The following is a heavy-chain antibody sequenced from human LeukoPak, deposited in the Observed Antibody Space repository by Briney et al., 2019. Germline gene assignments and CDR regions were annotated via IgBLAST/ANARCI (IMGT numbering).Heavy chain of an antibody. J-gene: IGHJ2*01. D-gene: IGHD3-16*01. CDR2: IYYSGST. CDR3: ARGLKAFWYFDL. CDR1: GGSISSANDY. Sequence: SETLSLTCTVSGGSISSANDYWSWIRQPPGKGLEWIGYIYYSGSTNYNPSLKSRVTISVDTSKNQFSLKLSSVTAADTAVYYCARGLKAFWYFDLWGRGTLVTVSS. V-gene: IGHV4-61*01.